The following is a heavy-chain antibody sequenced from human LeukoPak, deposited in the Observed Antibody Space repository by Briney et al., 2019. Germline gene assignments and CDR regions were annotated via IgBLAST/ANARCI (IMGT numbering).Heavy chain of an antibody. CDR3: ARDRAVAATGGLGYYYYYGMDV. CDR2: IYHSGST. J-gene: IGHJ6*02. D-gene: IGHD2-15*01. CDR1: GGSISSGGYS. V-gene: IGHV4-30-2*01. Sequence: PSETLSLTCAGSGGSISSGGYSWSWIRQPPGKGLEWIGYIYHSGSTYYNPSLKSRVTISVDRSKNQFSLKLSSVTAADTAVYYRARDRAVAATGGLGYYYYYGMDVWGQGTTVTVSS.